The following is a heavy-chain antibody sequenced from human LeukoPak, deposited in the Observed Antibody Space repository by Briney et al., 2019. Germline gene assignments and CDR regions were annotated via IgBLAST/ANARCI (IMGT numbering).Heavy chain of an antibody. J-gene: IGHJ3*02. Sequence: GGSLRLSCAASGFTFSDYYMSWIRQAPGKGLEWVSYISSSSYIYYADSVKGRFTISRDNAKNSLYLQMNSLRAEDTAVYYCARDQVAPDDFWSGYSDAFDIWGQGTMVTVSS. V-gene: IGHV3-69-1*01. CDR2: ISSSSYI. D-gene: IGHD3-3*01. CDR3: ARDQVAPDDFWSGYSDAFDI. CDR1: GFTFSDYY.